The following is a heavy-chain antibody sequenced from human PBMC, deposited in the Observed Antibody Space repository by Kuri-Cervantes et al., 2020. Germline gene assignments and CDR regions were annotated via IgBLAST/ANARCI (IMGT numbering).Heavy chain of an antibody. D-gene: IGHD3-10*01. CDR2: SNAGNGNT. J-gene: IGHJ6*02. CDR1: GYTFTSYA. V-gene: IGHV1-3*02. CDR3: ARGQFYYGSGSYYPYYYYGMDV. Sequence: ASVKVSCKASGYTFTSYAMHWVRQAPGQRLEWMGWSNAGNGNTKYSQEFQGRVTITRDTSASTAYMELSSLRSEDTAVYYCARGQFYYGSGSYYPYYYYGMDVWGQGTTVTVSS.